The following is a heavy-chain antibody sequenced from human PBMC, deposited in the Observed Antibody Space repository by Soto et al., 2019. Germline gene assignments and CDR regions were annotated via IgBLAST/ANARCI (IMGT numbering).Heavy chain of an antibody. V-gene: IGHV4-59*01. D-gene: IGHD3-10*01. CDR2: IHYSGST. Sequence: QVQLQESGPGLVKPSETLSLTCTVSGGSISGYYWSWIRQPPGKGLEWIGYIHYSGSTNYHPSLKSRITITADTSQTQISLNLRSVTTADTAVYYCARDRGRTRAYRYGMDVWGQGTTVIVSS. CDR3: ARDRGRTRAYRYGMDV. CDR1: GGSISGYY. J-gene: IGHJ6*02.